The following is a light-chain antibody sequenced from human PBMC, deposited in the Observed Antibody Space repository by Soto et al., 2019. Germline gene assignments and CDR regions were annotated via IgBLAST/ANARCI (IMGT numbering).Light chain of an antibody. V-gene: IGKV3-15*01. CDR2: GAS. CDR1: QSISTK. CDR3: QQYGLSPRT. Sequence: IVMTQSPATLSVSPGERATLSCRASQSISTKLAWYQQKPGQAPRLLIYGASTRATGIPVRFSGSGSGTEFTLTITSLEPEDFAVYYCQQYGLSPRTFGRGTKVEIK. J-gene: IGKJ1*01.